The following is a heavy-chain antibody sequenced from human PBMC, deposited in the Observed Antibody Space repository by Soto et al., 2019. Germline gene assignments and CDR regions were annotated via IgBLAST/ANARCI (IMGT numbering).Heavy chain of an antibody. V-gene: IGHV3-30*18. Sequence: GGSLRLSCAASGFTFSSYGMHWVRQAPGKGLEWVAVISYDGSNKYYADSVEGRFTISRDNSKNTLYLQMNSLRAEDTAVYYCAKDRASQGWSHGMDVWGQGTTVTVSS. CDR2: ISYDGSNK. CDR3: AKDRASQGWSHGMDV. D-gene: IGHD2-15*01. J-gene: IGHJ6*02. CDR1: GFTFSSYG.